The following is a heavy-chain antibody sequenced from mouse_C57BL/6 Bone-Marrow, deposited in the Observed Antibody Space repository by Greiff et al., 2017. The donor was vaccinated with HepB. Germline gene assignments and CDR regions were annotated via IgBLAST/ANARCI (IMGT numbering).Heavy chain of an antibody. CDR3: ARDGYEGMDY. D-gene: IGHD2-2*01. J-gene: IGHJ4*01. CDR2: ISDGGSYT. Sequence: EVNLVESGGGLVKPGGSLKLSCAASGFTFSSYAMSWVRQTPEKRLEWVATISDGGSYTYYPDNVKGRFTISRDNAKNNLYLQMSHLKSEDTAMYYCARDGYEGMDYWGQGTSVTVSS. V-gene: IGHV5-4*01. CDR1: GFTFSSYA.